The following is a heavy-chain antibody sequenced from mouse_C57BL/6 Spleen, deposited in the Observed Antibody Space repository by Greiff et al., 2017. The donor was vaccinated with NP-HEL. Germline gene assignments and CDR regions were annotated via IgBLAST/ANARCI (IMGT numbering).Heavy chain of an antibody. CDR1: GYTFTSYW. Sequence: QVQLQQPGAELVRPGSSVKLSCKASGYTFTSYWMDWVKQRPGQGLEWIGNIYPSDSETHYNQKFKDKATLTVDKSSSTAYMQLSSLKSEDSAVYYCARRGAQATRTWFAYWGQGTLVTVSA. V-gene: IGHV1-61*01. CDR2: IYPSDSET. D-gene: IGHD3-2*02. J-gene: IGHJ3*01. CDR3: ARRGAQATRTWFAY.